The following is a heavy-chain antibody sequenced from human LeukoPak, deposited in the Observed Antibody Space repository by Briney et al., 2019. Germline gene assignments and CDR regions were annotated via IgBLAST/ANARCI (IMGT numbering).Heavy chain of an antibody. CDR2: ISYDGSNK. Sequence: GRSLRLSCAASGFTFSSYAMHWVRQAPGKGLEWVAVISYDGSNKYYADSVKGRFTISRDNSKNTLYLQMNSLRAEDTAVYYCARGQVMTYWGQGTLVTVSS. CDR1: GFTFSSYA. D-gene: IGHD2-21*02. CDR3: ARGQVMTY. V-gene: IGHV3-30*04. J-gene: IGHJ4*02.